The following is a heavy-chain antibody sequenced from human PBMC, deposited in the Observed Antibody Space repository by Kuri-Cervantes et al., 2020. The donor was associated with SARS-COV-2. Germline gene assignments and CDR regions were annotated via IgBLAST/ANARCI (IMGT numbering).Heavy chain of an antibody. CDR3: ARDRISGYLYFLDY. V-gene: IGHV4-30-4*01. J-gene: IGHJ4*02. D-gene: IGHD5-12*01. CDR1: GDSISSGDYY. CDR2: IYYSGTI. Sequence: LRLSCTVSGDSISSGDYYWSWIRQPPGKGLEWIGFIYYSGTISYNPSLKSRVTMSVDTSKNQFSLKLSSVTAADTAVYYCARDRISGYLYFLDYWGRGTLVTVSS.